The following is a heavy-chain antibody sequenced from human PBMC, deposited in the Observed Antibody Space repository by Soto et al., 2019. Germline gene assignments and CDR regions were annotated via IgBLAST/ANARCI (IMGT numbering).Heavy chain of an antibody. CDR2: IYPGDSET. Sequence: GESLKISCKASGYTFISNWIAWVRQVPGKGLEWMGIIYPGDSETKYSPSFRGQVTISVDKSITTAYLQWSSLKASDTAMYYCAKRSSGWPYNCIDVWGQGTTVTVSS. D-gene: IGHD6-19*01. J-gene: IGHJ6*02. V-gene: IGHV5-51*01. CDR3: AKRSSGWPYNCIDV. CDR1: GYTFISNW.